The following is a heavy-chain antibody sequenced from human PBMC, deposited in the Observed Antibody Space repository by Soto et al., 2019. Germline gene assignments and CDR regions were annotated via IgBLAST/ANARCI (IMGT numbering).Heavy chain of an antibody. V-gene: IGHV4-34*01. CDR1: GGSFSGYY. Sequence: SETLSLTCAVYGGSFSGYYWSWIRQPPGKGLEWIGEINHSGSTNYNPTLKSRVTISVDTSKNQFSLKLSSMTTADTAVYYCARGGVRAAGTDLFDPWGQGTLVTVSS. D-gene: IGHD6-13*01. J-gene: IGHJ5*02. CDR3: ARGGVRAAGTDLFDP. CDR2: INHSGST.